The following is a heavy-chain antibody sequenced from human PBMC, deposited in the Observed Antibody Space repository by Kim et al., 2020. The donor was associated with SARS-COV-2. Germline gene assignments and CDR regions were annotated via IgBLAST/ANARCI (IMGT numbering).Heavy chain of an antibody. CDR3: ACVSVAGTRGAFDY. CDR1: GFTFSSYS. Sequence: GGSLRLSCAASGFTFSSYSMNWVRQAPGKGLEWVSSISSSSSYIYYAVSVKGRFTISRDNAKNSLYLQMNSLRAEDTAVYYCACVSVAGTRGAFDYWGQG. D-gene: IGHD6-19*01. J-gene: IGHJ4*02. V-gene: IGHV3-21*01. CDR2: ISSSSSYI.